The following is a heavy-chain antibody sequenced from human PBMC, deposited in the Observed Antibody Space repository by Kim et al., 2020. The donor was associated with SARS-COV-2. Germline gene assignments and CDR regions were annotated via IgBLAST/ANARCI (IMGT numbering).Heavy chain of an antibody. J-gene: IGHJ5*01. CDR1: GYTFINYA. CDR2: INPANGNT. Sequence: ASVKVSCKASGYTFINYAMHWVRKAPGQRPEWMGWINPANGNTRSSQNFQGRVTTTRDTSATTVYMELTALRSEDTGMYYCARGQFGSMSNNWFDSWGQGTLVTVSS. CDR3: ARGQFGSMSNNWFDS. V-gene: IGHV1-3*01. D-gene: IGHD3-10*01.